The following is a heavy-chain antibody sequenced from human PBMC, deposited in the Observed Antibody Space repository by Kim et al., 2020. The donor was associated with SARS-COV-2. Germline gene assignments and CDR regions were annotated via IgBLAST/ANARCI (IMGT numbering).Heavy chain of an antibody. Sequence: YADSVKGRFTIYRDNAKNSLYLQMNSLRAEDTAVYYCARAYSSGWTYFDYWGQGTLVTVSS. D-gene: IGHD6-19*01. CDR3: ARAYSSGWTYFDY. V-gene: IGHV3-21*01. J-gene: IGHJ4*02.